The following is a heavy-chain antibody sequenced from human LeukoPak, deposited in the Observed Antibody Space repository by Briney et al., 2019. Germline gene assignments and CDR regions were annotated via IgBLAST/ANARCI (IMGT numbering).Heavy chain of an antibody. CDR1: GGSISSGGYY. J-gene: IGHJ4*02. V-gene: IGHV4-31*03. CDR3: ARTGRRDSGGYYYFDY. D-gene: IGHD3-22*01. Sequence: SETLSLTCTVSGGSISSGGYYWSWIRQHPGKGLEWIGYIYYSGNTYYNPSLKSRVTISVDTSKNQFSLKLSSVTAADTAVYYCARTGRRDSGGYYYFDYWGQGTPGTVSS. CDR2: IYYSGNT.